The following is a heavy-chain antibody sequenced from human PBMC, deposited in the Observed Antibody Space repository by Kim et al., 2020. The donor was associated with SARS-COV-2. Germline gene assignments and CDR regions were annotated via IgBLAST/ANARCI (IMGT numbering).Heavy chain of an antibody. D-gene: IGHD1-1*01. Sequence: GGSLRLSCAASGFTFSSYEMNWVRQAPGKGLEWVSYISSSGSTIYYADSVKGRFTISRDNAKNSLYLQMNSLRAEDTAVYYCARGGPGTTGYYFDYWGQGTLVTVSS. CDR3: ARGGPGTTGYYFDY. CDR1: GFTFSSYE. CDR2: ISSSGSTI. V-gene: IGHV3-48*03. J-gene: IGHJ4*02.